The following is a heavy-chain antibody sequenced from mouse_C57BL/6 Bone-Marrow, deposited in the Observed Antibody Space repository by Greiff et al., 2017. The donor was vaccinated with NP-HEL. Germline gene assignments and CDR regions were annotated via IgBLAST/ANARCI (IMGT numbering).Heavy chain of an antibody. J-gene: IGHJ1*03. CDR1: GFSLTSYG. Sequence: VQLQQSGPGLVQPSQSLSITCTVSGFSLTSYGVHWVRQSPGKGLEWLGVIWRGGSTDYNAAFMSRLSITKDNSKSQVFFKMNSLQADDTAIYYCAKNSNYYGSSYLWYFDVWGTGTTVTVSS. CDR2: IWRGGST. V-gene: IGHV2-5*01. D-gene: IGHD1-1*01. CDR3: AKNSNYYGSSYLWYFDV.